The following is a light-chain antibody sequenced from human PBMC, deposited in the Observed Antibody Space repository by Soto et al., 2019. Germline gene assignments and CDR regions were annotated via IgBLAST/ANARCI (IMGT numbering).Light chain of an antibody. CDR3: MQGTHWPWT. CDR2: KVS. J-gene: IGKJ1*01. CDR1: QSLIHSDGDTY. V-gene: IGKV2-30*02. Sequence: DVVMTQTPLSLPVTLGQPASISCRSSQSLIHSDGDTYLNWFQQRPGQSPRRLIYKVSDRDSGDPDRFSGSVSGTDFTLKISRVEAEYVGVYYCMQGTHWPWTFDQGTEVEIK.